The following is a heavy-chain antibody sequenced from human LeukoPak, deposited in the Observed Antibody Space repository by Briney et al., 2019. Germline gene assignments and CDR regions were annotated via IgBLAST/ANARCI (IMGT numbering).Heavy chain of an antibody. CDR1: GFTFRSYA. CDR3: ARGSHRWATTNGNFDY. V-gene: IGHV3-30*04. D-gene: IGHD1-1*01. Sequence: GGSLRLSCAASGFTFRSYAMHWVRQAPGKGLEWVAVISYDGSNKYYIDSVEGRFTSSRDNSKNTLYLQMNSLRTEDTAMYYCARGSHRWATTNGNFDYWGQGTLVTVSS. J-gene: IGHJ4*02. CDR2: ISYDGSNK.